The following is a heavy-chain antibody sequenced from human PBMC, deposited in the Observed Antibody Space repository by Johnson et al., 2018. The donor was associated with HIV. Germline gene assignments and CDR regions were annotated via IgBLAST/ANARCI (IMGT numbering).Heavy chain of an antibody. J-gene: IGHJ3*02. CDR3: ARGTTVVTPELAFDI. D-gene: IGHD4-23*01. Sequence: VQLVESGGGLVKPGGSLRLSCAASGFTFDDYGMSWVRQAPGKGLEWVSGINWNGGSTGYADSVKGRFTNSRDNAKKSLYLQMNSLRAEDTALYYCARGTTVVTPELAFDIWGQGTMVTVSS. V-gene: IGHV3-20*04. CDR1: GFTFDDYG. CDR2: INWNGGST.